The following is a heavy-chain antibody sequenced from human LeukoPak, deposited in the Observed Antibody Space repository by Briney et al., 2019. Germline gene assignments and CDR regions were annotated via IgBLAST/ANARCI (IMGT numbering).Heavy chain of an antibody. V-gene: IGHV3-15*01. CDR3: TSEYYYGSGSYYNVDY. Sequence: GGSLRLSCAAPGFTFSNAWMSWVRQAPGKGLEWGGRIKSKTDGGTTDYAAHVKGRFTISRDDSKNTLYLQMNSLKTEDTAVYYCTSEYYYGSGSYYNVDYWGQGTLVTVSS. J-gene: IGHJ4*02. CDR1: GFTFSNAW. D-gene: IGHD3-10*01. CDR2: IKSKTDGGTT.